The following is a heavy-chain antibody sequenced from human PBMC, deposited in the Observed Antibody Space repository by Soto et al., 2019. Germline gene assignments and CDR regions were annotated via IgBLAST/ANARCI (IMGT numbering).Heavy chain of an antibody. V-gene: IGHV3-33*01. CDR3: ARDSGWIFDY. D-gene: IGHD6-19*01. Sequence: QVQLVESGGGVVQPGRSLRLSCAASGFTFSSYGMHWVRQAPGKGLEWVALIWYDGSNKYYADSAKGRFTISRDNSKNTRYLQMNSLRAEDTAVYYCARDSGWIFDYWGQGTLVTVSS. CDR1: GFTFSSYG. J-gene: IGHJ4*02. CDR2: IWYDGSNK.